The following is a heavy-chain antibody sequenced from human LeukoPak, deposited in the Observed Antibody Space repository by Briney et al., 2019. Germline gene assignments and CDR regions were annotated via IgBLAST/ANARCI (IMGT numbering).Heavy chain of an antibody. Sequence: SVKVSCKASGGTFISYAISWVRQAPGQGLEWMGGIIPIFGTANYAQKFQGRVTITADESTSTAYMELSSLRSEDTAVYYCASPMTRYFDWYYWGQGTLVTVSS. CDR2: IIPIFGTA. D-gene: IGHD3-9*01. CDR3: ASPMTRYFDWYY. J-gene: IGHJ4*02. V-gene: IGHV1-69*13. CDR1: GGTFISYA.